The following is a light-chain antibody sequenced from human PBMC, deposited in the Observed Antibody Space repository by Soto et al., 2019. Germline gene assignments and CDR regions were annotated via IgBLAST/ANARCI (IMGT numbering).Light chain of an antibody. CDR1: HNLLFSSNNKNS. V-gene: IGKV4-1*01. CDR2: WAS. Sequence: DVVMTQSPDSLAVSLGEWAAINCKSSHNLLFSSNNKNSLAWYQQKPGQPPKLLIYWASTRESGAPDRFSGSGSGREFTLSISSLQAEDVAVYYCQQYHTTPNTFGQGTKVEIK. CDR3: QQYHTTPNT. J-gene: IGKJ2*01.